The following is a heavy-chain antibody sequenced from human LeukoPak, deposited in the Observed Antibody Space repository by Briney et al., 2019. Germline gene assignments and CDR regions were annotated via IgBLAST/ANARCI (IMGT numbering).Heavy chain of an antibody. V-gene: IGHV3-23*01. CDR1: GFTFSSYA. CDR3: AKESYGGNSGRYYFDY. CDR2: ISGSGGST. J-gene: IGHJ4*02. Sequence: GGSLRLSCAASGFTFSSYAMSWVRQAPGKGLEWVSAISGSGGSTYYADSVKGRFTISRDNSKNTLYLQMNSLRAEDTAVYYRAKESYGGNSGRYYFDYWGQGTLVTVSS. D-gene: IGHD4-17*01.